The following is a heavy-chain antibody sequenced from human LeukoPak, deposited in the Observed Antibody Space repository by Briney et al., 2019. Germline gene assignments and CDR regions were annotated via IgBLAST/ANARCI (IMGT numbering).Heavy chain of an antibody. CDR1: GGTFSSYA. Sequence: ASVKVSCKASGGTFSSYAISWVRQAPGQGLEWMGRIIPILGIANYAQKFQGRVTITADKSTSTAYMELSSLRSEDTAVYYCARVGTYSGSYYLDYWGQGTLVTVSS. D-gene: IGHD1-26*01. V-gene: IGHV1-69*04. J-gene: IGHJ4*02. CDR3: ARVGTYSGSYYLDY. CDR2: IIPILGIA.